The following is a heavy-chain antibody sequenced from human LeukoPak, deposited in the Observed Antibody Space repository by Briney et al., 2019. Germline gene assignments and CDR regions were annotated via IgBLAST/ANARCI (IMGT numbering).Heavy chain of an antibody. D-gene: IGHD2-2*01. V-gene: IGHV3-21*01. J-gene: IGHJ5*02. CDR2: ISSSSSYI. Sequence: GGSLRLSCAASGFTFSSYSMNWVRQAPGKRLEWVSSISSSSSYIYYADSVKGRFTISRDNAKNSLYLQMNSLRAEDTAVYYCACLDCSSTSLNWFDPWGQGTLVTVSS. CDR1: GFTFSSYS. CDR3: ACLDCSSTSLNWFDP.